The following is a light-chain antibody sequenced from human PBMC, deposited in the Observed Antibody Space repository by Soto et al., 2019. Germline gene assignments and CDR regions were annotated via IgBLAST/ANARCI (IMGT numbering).Light chain of an antibody. CDR2: GAS. J-gene: IGKJ4*01. CDR3: QQYSNWPLT. V-gene: IGKV3-15*01. Sequence: EIVMTQSPATLSVSPGERATLSCRASQSVNNNLAWYQQKPGQAPRLLIYGASTRATGIPAKFSGSGSGTEFTLTISSLQSEDFAVYYCQQYSNWPLTFGGGTKAEIK. CDR1: QSVNNN.